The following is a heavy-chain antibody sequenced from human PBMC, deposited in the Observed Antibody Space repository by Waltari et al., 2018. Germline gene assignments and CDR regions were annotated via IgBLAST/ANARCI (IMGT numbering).Heavy chain of an antibody. Sequence: QVNLVESGGGVVQPGGSLRLSCATFGFTVSHFGMHWVRQAPGKGLEWVALIWFDGSDKFYADSVRGRFTISRDNSARTLYLDMDSLRLDDTAMYYCAKDAFGNTYLDFWGQGTLVTVSS. D-gene: IGHD2-2*02. CDR3: AKDAFGNTYLDF. CDR2: IWFDGSDK. CDR1: GFTVSHFG. J-gene: IGHJ4*02. V-gene: IGHV3-30*02.